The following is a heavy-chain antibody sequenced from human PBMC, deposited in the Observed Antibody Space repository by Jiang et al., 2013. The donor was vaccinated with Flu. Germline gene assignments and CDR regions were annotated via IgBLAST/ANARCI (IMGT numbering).Heavy chain of an antibody. D-gene: IGHD3-3*01. V-gene: IGHV4-4*02. CDR3: AREGLGGSGYYYFDY. J-gene: IGHJ4*02. CDR2: IYHSGST. Sequence: GPLSLTCAVSGGSISSSNWWSWVRQPPGKGLEWIGEIYHSGSTNYNPSLKSRVTISVDKSKNQFSLKLSSVTAADTAVYYCAREGLGGSGYYYFDYWGQGTLVTVSS. CDR1: GGSISSSNW.